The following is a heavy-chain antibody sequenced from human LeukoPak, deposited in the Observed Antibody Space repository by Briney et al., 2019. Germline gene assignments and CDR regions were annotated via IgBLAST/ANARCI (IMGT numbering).Heavy chain of an antibody. D-gene: IGHD2-2*01. V-gene: IGHV3-66*02. Sequence: GGSLRLSCAASAFTVSSNYMSWVRQAPGKGLEWVSVIYSGGSTYYADSVKSRFTISRDNSKNTLYLQMNSLRAEDTAVYYCASRSTSCYYYYYGMDVWGQGTTVTVSS. CDR3: ASRSTSCYYYYYGMDV. CDR2: IYSGGST. CDR1: AFTVSSNY. J-gene: IGHJ6*02.